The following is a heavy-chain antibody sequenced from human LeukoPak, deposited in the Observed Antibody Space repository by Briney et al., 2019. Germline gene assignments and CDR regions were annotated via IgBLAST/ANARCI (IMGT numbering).Heavy chain of an antibody. CDR3: ARSPRLGRYGYGPWELPVSYFDY. CDR1: GYSISSGYY. CDR2: IYRSGST. D-gene: IGHD1-26*01. Sequence: SETLSLTCTVSGYSISSGYYWGWIRQSPGKGLEWIATIYRSGSTYYNPSLKSRVTISIDTSKNQFSLKLSSVTAADTAVYYCARSPRLGRYGYGPWELPVSYFDYWGQGTLVTVSS. J-gene: IGHJ4*02. V-gene: IGHV4-38-2*02.